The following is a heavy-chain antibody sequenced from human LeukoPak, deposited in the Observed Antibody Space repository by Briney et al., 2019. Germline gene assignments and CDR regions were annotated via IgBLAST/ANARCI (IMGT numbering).Heavy chain of an antibody. CDR1: GFTFSTYA. J-gene: IGHJ6*02. D-gene: IGHD2-21*01. CDR3: ARAAGTAHIYYYYGMDV. Sequence: GGSLRLSCAASGFTFSTYAMHWVRQAPGKGLEWVAVISSDGSNKYYADSVKGRFTMYRDNSKNTLFLQMNSLRPEDTAVYYCARAAGTAHIYYYYGMDVWGQGTTVTVSS. CDR2: ISSDGSNK. V-gene: IGHV3-30-3*01.